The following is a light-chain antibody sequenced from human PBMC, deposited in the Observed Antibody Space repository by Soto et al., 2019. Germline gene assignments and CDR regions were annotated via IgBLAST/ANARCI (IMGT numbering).Light chain of an antibody. V-gene: IGKV3-15*01. Sequence: EIVMTQSPATLSMSPGERATLYCRASQSVSGTLAWYQQKPGQAPRLLIYDASTRATDIPARFSGSGSGTEYTLTISSLQSEDFAVYYCQQYNNWPLTFGGGTKVDIK. J-gene: IGKJ4*01. CDR1: QSVSGT. CDR3: QQYNNWPLT. CDR2: DAS.